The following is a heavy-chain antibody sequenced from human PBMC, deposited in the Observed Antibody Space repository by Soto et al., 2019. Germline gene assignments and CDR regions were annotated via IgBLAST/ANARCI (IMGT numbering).Heavy chain of an antibody. Sequence: GGSLRLSCAASEFSFRSYWMTWVRQAPGKGLEWVALINEDGSQKYYVGSVKGRFIISRDNAKDSVYMQMDSLRAGDTAVYFCATVGRYGWDFDHWGQGTLVTVYS. CDR3: ATVGRYGWDFDH. D-gene: IGHD5-18*01. J-gene: IGHJ4*02. CDR2: INEDGSQK. CDR1: EFSFRSYW. V-gene: IGHV3-7*01.